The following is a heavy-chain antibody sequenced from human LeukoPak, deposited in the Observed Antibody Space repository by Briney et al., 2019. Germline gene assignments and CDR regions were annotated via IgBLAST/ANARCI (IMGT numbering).Heavy chain of an antibody. CDR1: GYDFSNYW. J-gene: IGHJ4*02. V-gene: IGHV5-51*01. D-gene: IGHD3-22*01. CDR3: AWQAYYYDWTGYRSVDY. CDR2: VYPGDSDT. Sequence: GESLKISCKGSGYDFSNYWIGWVRQMPGKGLEWMGIVYPGDSDTRYSPSFQGQVIISADKSISTVYLQWSSLKASDTAMYYCAWQAYYYDWTGYRSVDYWGQGTLVTVSS.